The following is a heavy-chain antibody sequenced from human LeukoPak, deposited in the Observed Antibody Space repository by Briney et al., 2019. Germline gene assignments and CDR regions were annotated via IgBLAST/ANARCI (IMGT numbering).Heavy chain of an antibody. Sequence: PGGSLRLSCAASGFTVSSNYMSWVRXAXEXGLXXVSXIYSRGSTYYADSVKGRFTISRDDSKNTLYLQMNSLRAEDTAVYYCASGGMGARKYYSDPFDYWGQGTLVTVSS. CDR3: ASGGMGARKYYSDPFDY. CDR1: GFTVSSNY. D-gene: IGHD3-10*01. V-gene: IGHV3-53*01. CDR2: IYSRGST. J-gene: IGHJ4*02.